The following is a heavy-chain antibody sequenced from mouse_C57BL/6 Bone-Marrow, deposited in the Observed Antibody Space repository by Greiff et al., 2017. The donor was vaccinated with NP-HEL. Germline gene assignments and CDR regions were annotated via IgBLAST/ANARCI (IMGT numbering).Heavy chain of an antibody. Sequence: QVQLQQSGAELVKPGASVKMSCKASGYTFTSYWITWVKQRPGQGLEWIGDIYPGSGSTNYNEKFKSKATLTVDTSSSTAYMQLSSLTSEDSAVYYCARRDYYGSSYPYYFDYWGQGTTLTVSS. CDR1: GYTFTSYW. J-gene: IGHJ2*01. CDR2: IYPGSGST. CDR3: ARRDYYGSSYPYYFDY. V-gene: IGHV1-55*01. D-gene: IGHD1-1*01.